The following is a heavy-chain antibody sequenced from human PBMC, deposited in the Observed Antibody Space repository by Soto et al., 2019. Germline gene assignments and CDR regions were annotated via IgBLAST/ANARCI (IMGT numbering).Heavy chain of an antibody. D-gene: IGHD2-15*01. CDR2: ISYDGSNK. CDR3: AKDEADIVVVVAALIDSSDYGMDV. CDR1: GFTFSSYG. V-gene: IGHV3-30*18. J-gene: IGHJ6*02. Sequence: PGGSLRLCCAASGFTFSSYGMHWVRQAPGKGLEWVAVISYDGSNKYYADSVKGRFTISRDNSKNTLYLQMNSLRAEDTAVYYCAKDEADIVVVVAALIDSSDYGMDVWGQGTTVTVSS.